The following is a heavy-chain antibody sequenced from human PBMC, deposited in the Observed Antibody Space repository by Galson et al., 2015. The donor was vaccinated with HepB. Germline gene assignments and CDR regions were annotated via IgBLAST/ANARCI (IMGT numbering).Heavy chain of an antibody. CDR1: GGSISSTTYY. D-gene: IGHD3-10*01. J-gene: IGHJ4*02. CDR2: ISYSGST. Sequence: LSLTCTVSGGSISSTTYYWGWVRQPPGKGLEWIGIISYSGSTYYNPSLKSRVFISVDTSKNQFSLKLTSVTAADTAVYYCATPGVRDYFAYWGQGTLVTVSS. V-gene: IGHV4-39*01. CDR3: ATPGVRDYFAY.